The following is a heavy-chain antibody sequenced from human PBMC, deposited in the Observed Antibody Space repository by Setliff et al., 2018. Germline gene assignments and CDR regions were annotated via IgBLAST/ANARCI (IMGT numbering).Heavy chain of an antibody. CDR2: IYYRGDT. Sequence: PSETLSLTCTVSGGSISSGVYYWAWIRQPPGKGLEWIGRIYYRGDTYYNASLKSRLTLSVDTSKNQVSLNLRSVTAADTAVYYRARTGTYRYFDYWGQGTPVTVSS. V-gene: IGHV4-39*01. D-gene: IGHD1-1*01. J-gene: IGHJ4*02. CDR1: GGSISSGVYY. CDR3: ARTGTYRYFDY.